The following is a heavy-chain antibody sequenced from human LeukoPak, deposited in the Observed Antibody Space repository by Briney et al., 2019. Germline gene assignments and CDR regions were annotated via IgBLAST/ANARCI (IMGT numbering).Heavy chain of an antibody. Sequence: SETPSLTCTVSGASVSSASYWSWIRQPPGKGVEWIAHIYNGVNTNYNPSLKSRVTISVDTSKNQFSLRLNSVTAADTAVYYCARSRAFNSGAFDPWGQGSLVTVSS. CDR1: GASVSSASY. CDR2: IYNGVNT. D-gene: IGHD1-26*01. CDR3: ARSRAFNSGAFDP. V-gene: IGHV4-61*01. J-gene: IGHJ5*02.